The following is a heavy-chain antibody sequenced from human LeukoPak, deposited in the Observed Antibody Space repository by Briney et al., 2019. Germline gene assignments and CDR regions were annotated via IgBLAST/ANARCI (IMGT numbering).Heavy chain of an antibody. CDR3: ARGSDVFGALGFDF. Sequence: SQTLSLTCAISGDSVSSNSAAWNWIRQSPSRGLEWLGRTYYRSKWYNDCAVSMKSRITINPDTSKNQFSLQLNSVTPEDTAVYYCARGSDVFGALGFDFWGQGTLVTVSS. CDR1: GDSVSSNSAA. CDR2: TYYRSKWYN. J-gene: IGHJ4*02. D-gene: IGHD1-26*01. V-gene: IGHV6-1*01.